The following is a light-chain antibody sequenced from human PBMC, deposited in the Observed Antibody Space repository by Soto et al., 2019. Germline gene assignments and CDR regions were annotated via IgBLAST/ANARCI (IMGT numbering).Light chain of an antibody. CDR1: QSINSNY. CDR2: GAS. Sequence: EIVWTQSPGTLSLSPGERATLSCRASQSINSNYLAWYQLKPGQAPRLLIYGASIRATAIPDRFSGSVSGTDFTLTISRLDPEDFAVYFCQQYGTSPRTFGQGTKVEIK. J-gene: IGKJ1*01. V-gene: IGKV3-20*01. CDR3: QQYGTSPRT.